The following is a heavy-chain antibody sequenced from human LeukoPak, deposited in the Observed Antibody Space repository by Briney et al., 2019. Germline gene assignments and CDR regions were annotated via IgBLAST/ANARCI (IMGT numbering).Heavy chain of an antibody. CDR1: GYRFTSYW. J-gene: IGHJ5*02. V-gene: IGHV5-51*01. CDR3: AKNAYSSSWIGWFDP. Sequence: GESLKISCKGSGYRFTSYWIGWVRQLPGKGLEWMGIIYPGDSDTRYSPSFQGQVTISADKSISTAYLQWSSLKASDTAMYYCAKNAYSSSWIGWFDPWGQGTLVTVSS. CDR2: IYPGDSDT. D-gene: IGHD6-13*01.